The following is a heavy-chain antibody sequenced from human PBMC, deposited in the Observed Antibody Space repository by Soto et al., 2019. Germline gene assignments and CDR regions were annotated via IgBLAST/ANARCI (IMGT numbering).Heavy chain of an antibody. V-gene: IGHV4-59*01. CDR2: IYYNGNT. CDR1: GDSISNYY. CDR3: ARGGPSSKPFDY. J-gene: IGHJ4*02. D-gene: IGHD6-13*01. Sequence: SETLSLTCTVSGDSISNYYWSWIRQPPGKGLEFIGYIYYNGNTNYSPSLKSRVTISVDTSKNQFSLKLNSVTAADTALYYCARGGPSSKPFDYWGQGTLVTVS.